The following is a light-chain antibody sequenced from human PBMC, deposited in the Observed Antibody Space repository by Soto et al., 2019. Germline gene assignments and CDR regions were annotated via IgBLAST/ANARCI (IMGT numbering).Light chain of an antibody. CDR2: WAS. J-gene: IGKJ4*01. CDR3: QEDYYSLVLS. V-gene: IGKV4-1*01. Sequence: DIVMTQSPDSLAVSLGERATINCKSSQSVLHRSNNKNYLAWYQQKPGQPPRLLISWASTRESGVPDRFRVRGPGTGFTPGINGLQTEDGAVYYDQEDYYSLVLSVGGGTKVELK. CDR1: QSVLHRSNNKNY.